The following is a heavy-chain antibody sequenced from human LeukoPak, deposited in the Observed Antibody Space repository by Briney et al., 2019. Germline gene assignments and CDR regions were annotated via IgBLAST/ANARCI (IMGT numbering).Heavy chain of an antibody. V-gene: IGHV1-69*06. CDR2: IIPIFGTA. J-gene: IGHJ6*03. CDR3: ARDHRKYYYGSGRMSLWDYYYYMDV. CDR1: GYTFTSYD. Sequence: GASVKVSCKASGYTFTSYDISWVRQAPGQGLEWMGGIIPIFGTASYAQKFQGRVTITADKSTSTAYMELSSLRSEDTAVYYCARDHRKYYYGSGRMSLWDYYYYMDVWGKGTTVTVSS. D-gene: IGHD3-10*01.